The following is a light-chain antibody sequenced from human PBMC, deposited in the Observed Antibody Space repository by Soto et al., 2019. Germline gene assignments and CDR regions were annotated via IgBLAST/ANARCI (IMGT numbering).Light chain of an antibody. Sequence: EIVMTQSPATLSVSPGGRATLSCRASQSVSSYLAWYQQRPGQPPRLLIYRASTRATGIPARFSGSGSGTEVSLTISSLQCEDFAVFYCQQYNTWPPRYTLGQGTKLEI. CDR3: QQYNTWPPRYT. CDR1: QSVSSY. J-gene: IGKJ2*01. CDR2: RAS. V-gene: IGKV3-15*01.